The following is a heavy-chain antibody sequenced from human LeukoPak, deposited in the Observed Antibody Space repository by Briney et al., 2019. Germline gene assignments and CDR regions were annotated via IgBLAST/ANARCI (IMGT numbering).Heavy chain of an antibody. CDR2: ITGSGGNT. CDR1: GFTFSNYA. CDR3: AKWGDYDVLTGYYVSDY. V-gene: IGHV3-23*01. J-gene: IGHJ4*02. Sequence: PGASLRLSCAASGFTFSNYAMSWVRQAPGKGLEWVSAITGSGGNTYYADSVKGRFTISRDNSKNTLYLQMNSLRAEDTAVYYCAKWGDYDVLTGYYVSDYWGQGPLVTVSS. D-gene: IGHD3-9*01.